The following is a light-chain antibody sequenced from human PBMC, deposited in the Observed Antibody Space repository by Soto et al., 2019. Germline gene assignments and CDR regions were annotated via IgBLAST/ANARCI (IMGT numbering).Light chain of an antibody. J-gene: IGKJ2*01. CDR2: AAS. CDR1: QSISTN. CDR3: QQSYTNPYT. Sequence: DIQMTQSPSSLSASVGDSVTLTCRASQSISTNLNWYQQKPGKAPKLLISAASSLQSGVPSRLSGSGSGTDSTLTISSLQPEDFATYYCQQSYTNPYTFGQGTKLEIK. V-gene: IGKV1-39*01.